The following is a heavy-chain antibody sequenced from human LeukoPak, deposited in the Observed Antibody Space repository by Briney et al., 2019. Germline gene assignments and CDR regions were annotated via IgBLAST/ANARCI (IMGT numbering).Heavy chain of an antibody. Sequence: PGGSLRLSCAASGFTFSSYAMSWVRQAPGKGLEWVSAISGSGGSTYYADSVKGRFTISRDNSKNTLYLQMNSLRAEDTAVYYCAKSREQWLVGFQCDYWGQGTLVTVSS. CDR2: ISGSGGST. CDR3: AKSREQWLVGFQCDY. J-gene: IGHJ4*02. D-gene: IGHD6-19*01. V-gene: IGHV3-23*01. CDR1: GFTFSSYA.